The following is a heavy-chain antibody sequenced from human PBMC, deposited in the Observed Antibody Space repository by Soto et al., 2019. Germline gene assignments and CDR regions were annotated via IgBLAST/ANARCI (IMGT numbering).Heavy chain of an antibody. V-gene: IGHV3-23*01. J-gene: IGHJ4*02. CDR1: GFTFSSYA. D-gene: IGHD3-3*01. CDR3: AKDHYDFWSGYYHPVDY. Sequence: GGSLRLSCAASGFTFSSYAMSWVRQAPGKGLEWVSTITRSGTTPYADSVRGRFTISRDNSKNTLYLQMNSLRAEGTAVYYCAKDHYDFWSGYYHPVDYWGQGTLVTVSS. CDR2: ITRSGTT.